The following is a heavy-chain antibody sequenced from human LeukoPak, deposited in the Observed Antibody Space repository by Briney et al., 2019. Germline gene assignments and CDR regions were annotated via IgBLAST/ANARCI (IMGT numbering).Heavy chain of an antibody. CDR3: ARGLASNRGFYMDV. J-gene: IGHJ6*03. Sequence: GASVKVSCKASGGTFSSYAITWVRQAPGQGLEWMGGIIPIFGTANYAQKFQGRVTITADESTSTAYMELSSLRSEDTAVYYCARGLASNRGFYMDVWGKRTTVTVSS. CDR2: IIPIFGTA. CDR1: GGTFSSYA. D-gene: IGHD1-14*01. V-gene: IGHV1-69*13.